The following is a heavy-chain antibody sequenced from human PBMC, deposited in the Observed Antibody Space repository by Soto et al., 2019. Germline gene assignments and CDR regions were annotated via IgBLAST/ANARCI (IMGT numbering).Heavy chain of an antibody. CDR1: GFTFSSYA. CDR2: ISGSGGGT. CDR3: AKKTDSSSPWGALDI. D-gene: IGHD6-6*01. V-gene: IGHV3-23*01. Sequence: EVQLLESGGGLIQPGGSLRLSCAASGFTFSSYAMTWVRQAPAQGLEWDSGISGSGGGTYYADSVKGRFTISRDSSKNTLYLQMDSLRAEDTAVYYCAKKTDSSSPWGALDIWGQGTMVSVSS. J-gene: IGHJ3*02.